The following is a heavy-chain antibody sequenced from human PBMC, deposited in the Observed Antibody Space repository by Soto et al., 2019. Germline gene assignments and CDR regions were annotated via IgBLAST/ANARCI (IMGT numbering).Heavy chain of an antibody. V-gene: IGHV1-24*01. Sequence: ASVKVSCKVSGYTLAELSMHWVRQAPGKGLEWMGGFDPEDADTIYAQKFQGRVTMTEDTSTDTAYMELSNLRSEDTAVYYCATLKSDLGLSGNYFNYFDYWGQGTLVTVSS. CDR2: FDPEDADT. D-gene: IGHD3-10*01. CDR1: GYTLAELS. J-gene: IGHJ4*02. CDR3: ATLKSDLGLSGNYFNYFDY.